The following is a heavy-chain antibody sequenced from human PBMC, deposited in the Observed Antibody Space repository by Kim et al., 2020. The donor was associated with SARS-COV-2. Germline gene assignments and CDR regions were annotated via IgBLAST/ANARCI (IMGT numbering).Heavy chain of an antibody. CDR3: ARDPDCRGNIACYTGLAD. CDR2: ISSSGSTI. J-gene: IGHJ4*02. D-gene: IGHD2-2*02. V-gene: IGHV3-11*01. Sequence: GGSLRLSCAASGFTFNDYYINWIRQAPGKGLEWVSYISSSGSTIYYADSVKGRFTVSRDNARNSLYLQMNSLRVEDTAVYYCARDPDCRGNIACYTGLADWGQGTLVTVSS. CDR1: GFTFNDYY.